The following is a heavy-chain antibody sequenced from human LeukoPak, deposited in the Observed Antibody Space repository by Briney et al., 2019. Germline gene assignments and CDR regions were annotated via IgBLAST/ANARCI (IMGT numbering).Heavy chain of an antibody. D-gene: IGHD6-25*01. Sequence: PGGSLRLSCVASGFXFSSYAISWVRQAPGKGLEWVSGISAGGDTTYTADSVRGRFTISRDNSNNTLYLQMNTLTAEDTAVYYCAGISYSGTWPVGYWGQGALVTVTA. J-gene: IGHJ4*02. V-gene: IGHV3-23*01. CDR3: AGISYSGTWPVGY. CDR1: GFXFSSYA. CDR2: ISAGGDTT.